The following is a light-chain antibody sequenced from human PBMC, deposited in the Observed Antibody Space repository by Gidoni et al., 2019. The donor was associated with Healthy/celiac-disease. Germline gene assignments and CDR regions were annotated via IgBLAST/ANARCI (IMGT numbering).Light chain of an antibody. V-gene: IGKV3-11*01. J-gene: IGKJ2*01. CDR2: DAS. CDR3: QQRSNWQYT. Sequence: EIVLTQPPATLSLSPGERATLSCSARQSVSSYLAWYQQKPGQAPSLLVYDASNRAPGIPARFSGSGSGTDFTLTISSLEAEGFAVYYCQQRSNWQYTFGQGTKLEIK. CDR1: QSVSSY.